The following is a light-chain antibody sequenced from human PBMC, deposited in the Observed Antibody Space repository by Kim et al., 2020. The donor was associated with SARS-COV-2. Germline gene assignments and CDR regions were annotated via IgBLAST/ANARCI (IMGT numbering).Light chain of an antibody. V-gene: IGLV2-14*03. J-gene: IGLJ2*01. CDR3: ASCSTTTNVL. Sequence: QSTTISCTGTSSDVGAYDFVSWYQQPPGTAPKLIIYDVSHRPSGVSNRFSGSKSGNTASLTISGLQAEDEADYYCASCSTTTNVLFGGGTQLTVL. CDR1: SSDVGAYDF. CDR2: DVS.